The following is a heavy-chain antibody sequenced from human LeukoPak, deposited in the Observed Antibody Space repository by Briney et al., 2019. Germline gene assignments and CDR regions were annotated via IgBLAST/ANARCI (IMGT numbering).Heavy chain of an antibody. V-gene: IGHV4-59*01. D-gene: IGHD5-24*01. J-gene: IGHJ6*02. CDR1: GDSINSYF. Sequence: SETLSLTCTVSGDSINSYFWNWIRQPPGKALEWIGHIYYNGNTNYNPSLESRVTISVDTSKNQFSLRLNSVTAADTAVYYCARVNGYPKYYFCGLDVWGRGTSVTVSS. CDR2: IYYNGNT. CDR3: ARVNGYPKYYFCGLDV.